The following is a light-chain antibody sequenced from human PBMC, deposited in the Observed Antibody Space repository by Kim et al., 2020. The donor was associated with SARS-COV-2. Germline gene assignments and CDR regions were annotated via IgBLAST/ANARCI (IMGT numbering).Light chain of an antibody. CDR3: SSYTSSSTLVV. Sequence: QSALTQPASGSGSPGQSITISCTGTSSDVGAYNYVSWYQQHPGKAPKLMIYDVSDRPSGVSNRFSGSKSGNTASLTISGLQAEDEADYYCSSYTSSSTLVVFGGGTQLTVL. CDR2: DVS. CDR1: SSDVGAYNY. V-gene: IGLV2-14*03. J-gene: IGLJ2*01.